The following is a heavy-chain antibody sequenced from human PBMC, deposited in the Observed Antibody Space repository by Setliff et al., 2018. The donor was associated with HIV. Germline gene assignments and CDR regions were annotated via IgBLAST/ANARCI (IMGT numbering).Heavy chain of an antibody. CDR2: ISDGGGGT. Sequence: PGGSLRLSCAASGFTFNNYAMIWVRQAPGKGLEWVSAISDGGGGTDYADSVKGRFTISRDNSRNTLYLQMNSLRAEDTAVYFCAKLSHSHDSNGFTVDYWGRGTLVTVSS. J-gene: IGHJ4*02. CDR3: AKLSHSHDSNGFTVDY. D-gene: IGHD3-22*01. CDR1: GFTFNNYA. V-gene: IGHV3-23*01.